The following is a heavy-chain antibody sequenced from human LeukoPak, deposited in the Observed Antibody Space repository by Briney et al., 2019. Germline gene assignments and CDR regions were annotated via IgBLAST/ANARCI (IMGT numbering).Heavy chain of an antibody. CDR1: GFTFSSYG. Sequence: HPGGSLRLSCAASGFTFSSYGMHWVRQAPGKGLEWVAVIWYDGSNTYYADSVKGRFTISRDNSKNTLYLQMNSLRAEDTAVYYCAKFDIVVVPAANGAFDIWGQGTMVTVSS. CDR2: IWYDGSNT. V-gene: IGHV3-33*06. D-gene: IGHD2-2*01. J-gene: IGHJ3*02. CDR3: AKFDIVVVPAANGAFDI.